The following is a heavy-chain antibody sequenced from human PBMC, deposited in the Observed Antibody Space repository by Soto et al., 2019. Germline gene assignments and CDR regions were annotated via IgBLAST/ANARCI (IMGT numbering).Heavy chain of an antibody. Sequence: TSETLSLTCIFSCGSVISSNWWSWVRQPPGKGLEWIGEIYHSGSTTYNPSLKSRATISVDKSENQFSLRLKSVTAADTAVYYCASVGSDYDNSGYYLPWGPGTLVTVSS. J-gene: IGHJ5*02. CDR3: ASVGSDYDNSGYYLP. CDR1: CGSVISSNW. CDR2: IYHSGST. D-gene: IGHD3-22*01. V-gene: IGHV4-4*02.